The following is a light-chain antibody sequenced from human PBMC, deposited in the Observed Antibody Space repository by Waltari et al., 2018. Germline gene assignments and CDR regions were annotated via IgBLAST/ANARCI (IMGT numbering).Light chain of an antibody. Sequence: AIQLTQSPSSLSASVGDRVTITCRASQGISSALAWYQQKPGKAPKLLIYDASSLESGVPSRFSGSGSGTDFTLTISSLEPEDFAVYYCQQRNNWPLTFGGGTKVEI. CDR3: QQRNNWPLT. V-gene: IGKV1D-13*01. CDR1: QGISSA. J-gene: IGKJ4*01. CDR2: DAS.